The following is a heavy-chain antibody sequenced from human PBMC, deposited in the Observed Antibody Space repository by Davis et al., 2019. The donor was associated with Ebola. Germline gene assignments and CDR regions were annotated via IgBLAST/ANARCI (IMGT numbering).Heavy chain of an antibody. CDR2: INPHNGNT. V-gene: IGHV1-18*04. J-gene: IGHJ4*02. CDR3: ARGPRITMIVVVISIDY. D-gene: IGHD3-22*01. CDR1: GYTFTNYG. Sequence: AASVKVSCKASGYTFTNYGITWVRQAPGQGLEWMGWINPHNGNTNYAQNVQGRVTMTRDTSISTAYMELSRLRSDDTAVYYCARGPRITMIVVVISIDYWGQGTLVTISS.